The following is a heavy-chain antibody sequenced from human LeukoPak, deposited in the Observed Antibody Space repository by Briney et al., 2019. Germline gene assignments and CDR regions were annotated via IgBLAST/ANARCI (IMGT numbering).Heavy chain of an antibody. V-gene: IGHV3-48*04. CDR2: ISSSGSTI. J-gene: IGHJ5*02. D-gene: IGHD3-22*01. CDR1: GFTFSSYG. CDR3: AKEVVITINWFDP. Sequence: GGSLRLSCAAYGFTFSSYGMNWVRQAPGKGLEWVSYISSSGSTIYYADSVKGRFTISRDNAKNSLYLQMNSLRAEDTAVYYCAKEVVITINWFDPWGQGTLVTVSS.